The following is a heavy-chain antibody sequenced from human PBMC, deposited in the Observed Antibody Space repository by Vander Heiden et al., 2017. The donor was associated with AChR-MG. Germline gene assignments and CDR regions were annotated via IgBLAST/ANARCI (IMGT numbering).Heavy chain of an antibody. Sequence: EVQLVESGGGLVQPGGSLRLSCAASGFTFSSYWVSWVRQAPGKGLEWVANIKQDGSEKYYVDSVKGRFTISRDNAKNSLYLQMNSLRAEDTAVYYCARESIYYYDSSGYWEMDYWGQGTLVTVSS. CDR1: GFTFSSYW. V-gene: IGHV3-7*01. D-gene: IGHD3-22*01. CDR2: IKQDGSEK. CDR3: ARESIYYYDSSGYWEMDY. J-gene: IGHJ4*02.